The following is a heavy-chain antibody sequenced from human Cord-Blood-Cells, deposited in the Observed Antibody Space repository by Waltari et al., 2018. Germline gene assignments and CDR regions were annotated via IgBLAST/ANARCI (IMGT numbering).Heavy chain of an antibody. Sequence: QVQLVESGGGVVQPGRSLRLSCAASGFTFSSYGLHWVRQAPGKGLAGVAVNWYDGSNKYYADSVKGRFTISRDNSKNTLYLQMNSLRAEDTAVYYCARDSPLTGDWYFDLWGRGTLVTVSS. D-gene: IGHD7-27*01. J-gene: IGHJ2*01. CDR1: GFTFSSYG. CDR3: ARDSPLTGDWYFDL. CDR2: NWYDGSNK. V-gene: IGHV3-33*01.